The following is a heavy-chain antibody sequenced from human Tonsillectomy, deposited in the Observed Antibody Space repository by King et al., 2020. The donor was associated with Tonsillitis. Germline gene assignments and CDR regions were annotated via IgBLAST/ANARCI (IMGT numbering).Heavy chain of an antibody. CDR1: GYTFTSYG. J-gene: IGHJ4*02. CDR2: ISLYNGNT. Sequence: VQLVESGADVKKPGASVKVSCKTSGYTFTSYGIRWVRQAPGQGLEWVACISLYNGNTNYAEKFKGRVTMTTDTSKNTAYMEMRSLRADDTAMYYCARHAWFGELFLHFDYWGQGTLFTVSS. V-gene: IGHV1-18*01. CDR3: ARHAWFGELFLHFDY. D-gene: IGHD3-10*01.